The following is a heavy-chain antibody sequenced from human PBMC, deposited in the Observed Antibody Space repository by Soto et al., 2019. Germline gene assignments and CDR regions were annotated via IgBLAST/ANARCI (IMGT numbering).Heavy chain of an antibody. V-gene: IGHV3-23*01. CDR3: AKVNFFDPPGIFDV. Sequence: QPGGELRLSWAASGFASSSYAMTWVRLAPGRGLEWVATIAGSGGMTYYTNSVRGRFTISRDNSKNTVSLQMSSLRAEDTAIYFCAKVNFFDPPGIFDVWGQGTPVTVSS. D-gene: IGHD1-7*01. J-gene: IGHJ3*01. CDR2: IAGSGGMT. CDR1: GFASSSYA.